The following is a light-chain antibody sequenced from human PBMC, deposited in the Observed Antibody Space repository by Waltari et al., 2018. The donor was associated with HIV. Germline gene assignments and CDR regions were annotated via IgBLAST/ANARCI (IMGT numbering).Light chain of an antibody. J-gene: IGLJ2*01. CDR3: SSYSSSSTLVV. V-gene: IGLV2-14*03. CDR1: SGDVGGYKY. CDR2: DVN. Sequence: QSVLTQPASVSGSPGQSITISCTGTSGDVGGYKYVSWYQQHPGKAPKLMIFDVNNRPSGVSNRFSASKSGNTASLTISVLQAEDEAHYFCSSYSSSSTLVVFGGGTKVTVL.